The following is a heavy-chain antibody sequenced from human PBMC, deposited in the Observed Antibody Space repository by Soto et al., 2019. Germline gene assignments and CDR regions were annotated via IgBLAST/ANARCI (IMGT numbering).Heavy chain of an antibody. CDR2: ISWDGGST. D-gene: IGHD1-26*01. J-gene: IGHJ4*02. Sequence: RLSCAASGFIFDDYAMHWVRQAPGKGLEWVSLISWDGGSTYYADSVKGRFTISRDNSKNSLYLQMNSLRAEDTALYYCAKNGILAGATTYYFDYWGQGTLVTVSS. CDR1: GFIFDDYA. CDR3: AKNGILAGATTYYFDY. V-gene: IGHV3-43D*04.